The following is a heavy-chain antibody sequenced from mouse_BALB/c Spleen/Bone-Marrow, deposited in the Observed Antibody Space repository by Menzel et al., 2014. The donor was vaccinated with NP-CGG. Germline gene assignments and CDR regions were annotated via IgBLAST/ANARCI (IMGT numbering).Heavy chain of an antibody. V-gene: IGHV5-12-2*01. CDR2: ISNGGGST. Sequence: EVQLVESGGGLVQPGGSLKLSCAASGFTFSSYSMSWVRQTPEKRLEWAAYISNGGGSTYYPDTVKGRFTISRDNAKNTLYLQMSSLKSEDTAMYYCARQLGLRVDYWGQGSSVTVSS. J-gene: IGHJ4*01. D-gene: IGHD3-1*01. CDR3: ARQLGLRVDY. CDR1: GFTFSSYS.